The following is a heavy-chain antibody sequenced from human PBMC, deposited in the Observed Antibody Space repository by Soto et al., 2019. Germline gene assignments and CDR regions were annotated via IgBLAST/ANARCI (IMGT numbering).Heavy chain of an antibody. CDR3: ARLQYYYGSGSEH. CDR2: IYYSGST. Sequence: SETLSLTCTVSGGSISSSSYYWGWIRQPPGKGLEWIGSIYYSGSTYYNPSLKSRVTISVDTSKNQFSLKLSSVTAADTAVYYCARLQYYYGSGSEHWGQGTLVTVSS. J-gene: IGHJ4*02. D-gene: IGHD3-10*01. CDR1: GGSISSSSYY. V-gene: IGHV4-39*01.